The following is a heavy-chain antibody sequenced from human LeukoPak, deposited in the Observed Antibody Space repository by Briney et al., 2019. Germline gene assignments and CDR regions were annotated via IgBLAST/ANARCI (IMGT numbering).Heavy chain of an antibody. V-gene: IGHV1-2*04. CDR3: ARGLINGHDFDY. J-gene: IGHJ4*02. D-gene: IGHD5-12*01. Sequence: GASVKVSCKTSGYRFSGYYKHWVRQAPGQGLEWMGWINPNSGATNYAQNFQGWVTMTRDTSVSTGYMELRRLTSDDTAVYYCARGLINGHDFDYWGQGTLVTVSS. CDR1: GYRFSGYY. CDR2: INPNSGAT.